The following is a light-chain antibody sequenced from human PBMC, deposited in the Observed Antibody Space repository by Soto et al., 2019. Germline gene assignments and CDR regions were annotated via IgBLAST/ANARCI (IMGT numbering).Light chain of an antibody. V-gene: IGKV1-5*01. CDR1: QNIRSR. CDR2: DAS. CDR3: QHSSSYSEA. J-gene: IGKJ1*01. Sequence: DFQMTQSPSTRSTSVGDRVTITCRASQNIRSRLAWFQQKPWKAPKLLIYDASSLESGVPQRFSGSGSGTEFTLTISSLQPDDFATYYCQHSSSYSEAFGQGTKVDIK.